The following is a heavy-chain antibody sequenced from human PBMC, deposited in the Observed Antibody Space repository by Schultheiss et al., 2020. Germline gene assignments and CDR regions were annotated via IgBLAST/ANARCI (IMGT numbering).Heavy chain of an antibody. V-gene: IGHV3-11*01. CDR2: ISGNGRTI. CDR1: GFTFSDYY. CDR3: ARGHYGLDV. J-gene: IGHJ6*02. Sequence: SLKISCAASGFTFSDYYMSWIRQAPGKGLEWVSYISGNGRTIYYADSVKGRFTLSRDNAKKSLSLQMNSLRADDTAVYYCARGHYGLDVWGQGTTVTVSS.